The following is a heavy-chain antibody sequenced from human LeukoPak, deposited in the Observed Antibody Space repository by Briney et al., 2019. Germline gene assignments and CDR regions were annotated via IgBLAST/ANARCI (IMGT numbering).Heavy chain of an antibody. D-gene: IGHD2/OR15-2a*01. CDR2: IWYEGNNK. CDR3: ARDHAFSPDY. V-gene: IGHV3-33*01. Sequence: GGSLRLSCAASGFTFSSYGMHGVRQAPGKGLEWGAVIWYEGNNKYYVDSVKGRFTISRDNSKNTLYLQMNSLRAEDTAVYYCARDHAFSPDYWGQGTLVTVSS. J-gene: IGHJ4*02. CDR1: GFTFSSYG.